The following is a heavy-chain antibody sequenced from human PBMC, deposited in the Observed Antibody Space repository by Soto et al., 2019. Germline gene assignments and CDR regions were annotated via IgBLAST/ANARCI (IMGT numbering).Heavy chain of an antibody. CDR3: AKDQGRGSPAEYYGMDV. Sequence: EVQLLESGGGLVQPGGSLRLSCAASGFTFSSYTMSWVRQAPGKGLEWVSAISGSGGSTYYADSVKGRFTISRDNSKNTLYLQMNSLRAEDTAVYYCAKDQGRGSPAEYYGMDVWGQGTTVTVSS. CDR2: ISGSGGST. D-gene: IGHD1-26*01. CDR1: GFTFSSYT. V-gene: IGHV3-23*01. J-gene: IGHJ6*02.